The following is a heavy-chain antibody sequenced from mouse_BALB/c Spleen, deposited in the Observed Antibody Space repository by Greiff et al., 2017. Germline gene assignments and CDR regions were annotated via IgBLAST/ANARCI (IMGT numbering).Heavy chain of an antibody. CDR1: GYSFTSYY. Sequence: VQLQQSGPELMKPGASVKISCKASGYSFTSYYMHWVKQSHGKSLEWIGYIDPFNGGTSYNQKFKGKATLTVDKSSSTAYMHLSSLTSEDSAVYYCARWYYGSSYYFDYWGQGTTLTVSS. J-gene: IGHJ2*01. V-gene: IGHV1S135*01. CDR3: ARWYYGSSYYFDY. CDR2: IDPFNGGT. D-gene: IGHD1-1*01.